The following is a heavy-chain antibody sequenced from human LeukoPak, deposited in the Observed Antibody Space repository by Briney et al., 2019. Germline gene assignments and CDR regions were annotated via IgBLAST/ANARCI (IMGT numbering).Heavy chain of an antibody. J-gene: IGHJ4*02. V-gene: IGHV1-46*01. Sequence: ASVKVSCKASGYTFTSYYMHWVRQAPGQWLEWMGIINPSGGSTSYAQKFQGRVTMTRDTSTSTVYMELSSLRSEDTAVYYCARFISWEPFDYWGQGTLVTVSS. D-gene: IGHD1-26*01. CDR2: INPSGGST. CDR1: GYTFTSYY. CDR3: ARFISWEPFDY.